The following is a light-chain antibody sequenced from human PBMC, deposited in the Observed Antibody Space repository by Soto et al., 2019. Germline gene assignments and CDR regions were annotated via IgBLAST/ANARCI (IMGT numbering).Light chain of an antibody. CDR1: QSISTY. Sequence: DIQMTQSPSSLSASVGDRVTITCRASQSISTYLHWYQQKPGKAPNLLIYAASTLQSGVPSRFSGSGSGTEFTLTISSLQPDDFATYYCQQYNSYSLTFGGGTKVDIK. CDR3: QQYNSYSLT. CDR2: AAS. V-gene: IGKV1-39*01. J-gene: IGKJ4*01.